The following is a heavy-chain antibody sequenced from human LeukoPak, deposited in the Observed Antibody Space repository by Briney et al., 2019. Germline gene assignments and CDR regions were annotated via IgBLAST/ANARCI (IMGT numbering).Heavy chain of an antibody. D-gene: IGHD2-15*01. CDR3: AKLRGIVFSLETAGKRYFDY. V-gene: IGHV3-23*01. CDR2: ISGSGGST. J-gene: IGHJ4*02. Sequence: GGSLRLSCAASGFTFSSYAMSWVRQAPGKGQEWVSAISGSGGSTYYADSVKGRFTISRDNSKNTLYLQMNSLRAEDTAVYYCAKLRGIVFSLETAGKRYFDYWGQGTLVTVSS. CDR1: GFTFSSYA.